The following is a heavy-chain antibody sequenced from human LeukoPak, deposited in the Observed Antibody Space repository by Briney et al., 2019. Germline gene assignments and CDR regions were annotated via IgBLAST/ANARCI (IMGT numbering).Heavy chain of an antibody. CDR3: ARQFAYYDFWSGYAF. CDR2: IYPGDSDT. CDR1: GYSFTTYW. J-gene: IGHJ4*02. D-gene: IGHD3-3*01. Sequence: GESLKISCKGSGYSFTTYWIGWVRQMPGKGLEWMGIIYPGDSDTRYSPSFQGQVTISADKSISTAYLQWSSLKASDTAMYYCARQFAYYDFWSGYAFWGQGTLVTVSS. V-gene: IGHV5-51*01.